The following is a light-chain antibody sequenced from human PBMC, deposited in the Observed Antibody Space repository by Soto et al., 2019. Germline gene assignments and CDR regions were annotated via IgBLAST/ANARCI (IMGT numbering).Light chain of an antibody. CDR2: DAS. J-gene: IGKJ3*01. V-gene: IGKV3-11*01. Sequence: EIVLTQSPATLSLSPGERATLSCRASQSVSSYLAWYQQKPGQAPRLLIYDASNRATGIPARFSGSGSVTDFTLTISSLEPEDFAVYYCQQRSNWPVTFGPGTKVDIK. CDR1: QSVSSY. CDR3: QQRSNWPVT.